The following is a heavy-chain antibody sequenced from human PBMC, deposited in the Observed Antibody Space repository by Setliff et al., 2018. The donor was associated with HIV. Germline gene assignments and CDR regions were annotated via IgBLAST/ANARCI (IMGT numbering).Heavy chain of an antibody. V-gene: IGHV4-39*02. CDR2: FFYTGTT. CDR3: ARHPRSDDAFDF. CDR1: GGSVSDSTYY. Sequence: LSLTCRVSGGSVSDSTYYWGWIRQPPGKRLEWIGSFFYTGTTYYNPSLKSRVTISVDTSDNLFSLNLTSVTAADTAVYYCARHPRSDDAFDFWGQGTTVTVSS. J-gene: IGHJ3*01.